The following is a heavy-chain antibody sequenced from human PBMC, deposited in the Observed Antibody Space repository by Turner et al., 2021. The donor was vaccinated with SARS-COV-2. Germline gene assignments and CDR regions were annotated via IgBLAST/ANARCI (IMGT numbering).Heavy chain of an antibody. D-gene: IGHD2-8*01. J-gene: IGHJ5*02. Sequence: QVQLVQSGAEVKKPGSSVKVSCKVSVYTLIELSMHWVRQAPGKGLEWRGGFDPEDGETIYAQKFQGRVTMTEDTSTDTAYMELSSLRSEDTAVYYCATAPPYCTNGGCPNWFDPWGQGTLVTVSS. CDR1: VYTLIELS. CDR3: ATAPPYCTNGGCPNWFDP. V-gene: IGHV1-24*01. CDR2: FDPEDGET.